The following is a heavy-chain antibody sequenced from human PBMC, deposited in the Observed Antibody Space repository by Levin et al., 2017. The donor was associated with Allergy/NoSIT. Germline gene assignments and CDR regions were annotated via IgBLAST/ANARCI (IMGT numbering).Heavy chain of an antibody. V-gene: IGHV2-70*04. CDR1: GFSLSTSGMR. J-gene: IGHJ4*02. D-gene: IGHD1/OR15-1a*01. CDR3: AREQPGGAVDY. Sequence: QTLSLTCTFSGFSLSTSGMRVSWIRQPPGKALEWLARIDWDDDKFYSTSLKTRLTISKDTSKNQVVLTMTNMDPVDTATYYCAREQPGGAVDYWGQGTLVTVSS. CDR2: IDWDDDK.